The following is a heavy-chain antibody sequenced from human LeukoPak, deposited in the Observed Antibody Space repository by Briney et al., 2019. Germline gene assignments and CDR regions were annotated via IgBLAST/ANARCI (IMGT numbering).Heavy chain of an antibody. V-gene: IGHV3-9*01. CDR3: AKAPTFGSSHSSDAFDI. J-gene: IGHJ3*02. CDR2: ISWNSGSI. Sequence: PGRSLRLSCAASGFTFDDYAMHWVRQAPGKGLEWVSGISWNSGSIGYADSVKGRFTISRDNAKNSLYLQMNSLRAEDTALYYCAKAPTFGSSHSSDAFDIWGQGTMVTVSS. CDR1: GFTFDDYA. D-gene: IGHD3-22*01.